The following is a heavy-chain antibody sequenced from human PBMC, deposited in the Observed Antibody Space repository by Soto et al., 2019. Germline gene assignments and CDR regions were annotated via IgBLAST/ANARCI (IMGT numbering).Heavy chain of an antibody. CDR2: ISYDGNNK. J-gene: IGHJ6*02. D-gene: IGHD2-15*01. CDR3: ARAGCDGGSCYTLVGLRYGMDV. Sequence: QVQLVESGGGVVQPGRSLRLSCAASGFTFSSYVMYWVRQAPGKGLEWVAVISYDGNNKYYADSVKGRFTISRGNSKNTLYLQMNSLRAEDTAVYYCARAGCDGGSCYTLVGLRYGMDVWGQGTTVTVSS. CDR1: GFTFSSYV. V-gene: IGHV3-30-3*01.